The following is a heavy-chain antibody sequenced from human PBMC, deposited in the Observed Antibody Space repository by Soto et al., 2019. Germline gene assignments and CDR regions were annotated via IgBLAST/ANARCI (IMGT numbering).Heavy chain of an antibody. CDR1: GYTFTSYA. V-gene: IGHV1-3*01. D-gene: IGHD3-3*01. CDR3: ARDYDFWSGYHGGYYFDY. Sequence: ASVKVSCKASGYTFTSYAMHWVRQAPGQRLEWMGWINAGNGNTKYSQKFQGRVTITRDTSASTAYMELSSLRSEDTAVYYCARDYDFWSGYHGGYYFDYWGQGTLVTVSS. J-gene: IGHJ4*02. CDR2: INAGNGNT.